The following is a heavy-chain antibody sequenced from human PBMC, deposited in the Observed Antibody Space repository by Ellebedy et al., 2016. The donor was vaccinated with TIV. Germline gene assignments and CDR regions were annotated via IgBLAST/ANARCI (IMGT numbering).Heavy chain of an antibody. CDR1: GGSFSGYY. CDR2: INHSGST. V-gene: IGHV4-34*01. D-gene: IGHD2-2*01. CDR3: ARVPPIPAAIDY. Sequence: SETLSLXCAVYGGSFSGYYWSWIRQPPGKGLEWIGEINHSGSTNYNPSLKSRVTISVDTSKNQFSLKLSSVTAADTAEYYCARVPPIPAAIDYWGQGTLVTVSS. J-gene: IGHJ4*02.